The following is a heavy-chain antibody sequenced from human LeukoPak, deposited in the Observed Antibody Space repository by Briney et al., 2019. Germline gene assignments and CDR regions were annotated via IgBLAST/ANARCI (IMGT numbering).Heavy chain of an antibody. CDR2: ISSSSSM. D-gene: IGHD1-26*01. V-gene: IGHV3-48*02. CDR1: GFTFSSYS. J-gene: IGHJ4*02. CDR3: ARGVVGLLTNFDY. Sequence: GGSLRLSCAASGFTFSSYSMGWVRQAPGKGLAWVSYISSSSSMYFADSVKGRFTISRDNAKNSLYLQMNSLRDEDTALYYCARGVVGLLTNFDYWGQGTLVTVSS.